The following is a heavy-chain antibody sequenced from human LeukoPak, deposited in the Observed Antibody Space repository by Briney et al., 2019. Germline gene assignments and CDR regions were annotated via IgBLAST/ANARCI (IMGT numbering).Heavy chain of an antibody. V-gene: IGHV3-23*01. D-gene: IGHD6-6*01. Sequence: PGGSLRLSCAASGFTFSSYAMSWVRQAPGKGLEWVSAIRGSGGSTYYADSVKGRFTISRDNSKNTLYLQMNSLRAEDTAVYYCAKGQPRIAAREHYYYYYGMDVWGQGTTVTVSS. CDR3: AKGQPRIAAREHYYYYYGMDV. CDR1: GFTFSSYA. CDR2: IRGSGGST. J-gene: IGHJ6*02.